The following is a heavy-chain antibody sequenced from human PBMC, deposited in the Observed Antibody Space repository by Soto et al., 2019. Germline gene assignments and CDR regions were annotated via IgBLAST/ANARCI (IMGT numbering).Heavy chain of an antibody. V-gene: IGHV1-3*04. CDR3: ARSQNYGSGAYSDY. CDR1: GYTFTRSL. J-gene: IGHJ4*02. D-gene: IGHD3-10*01. CDR2: INIGTGYT. Sequence: QVHLEQSGAEVKKPGASVKVSCKASGYTFTRSLMHWVRQSPGQSLEWMGWINIGTGYTKISQRFQGRVSFAGDTAAGTADMELSSLRSEDTAVYFCARSQNYGSGAYSDYWGQGTLVTISS.